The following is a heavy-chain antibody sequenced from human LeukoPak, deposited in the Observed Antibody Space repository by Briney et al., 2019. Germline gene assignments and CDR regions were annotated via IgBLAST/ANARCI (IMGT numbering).Heavy chain of an antibody. CDR3: ASTKVWLAFDY. D-gene: IGHD6-19*01. CDR1: GGSISNYH. V-gene: IGHV4-59*01. Sequence: SETLSLTCTVSGGSISNYHWSWIRQPPGKGLEWIGCFYNSVNTNYNPSLKSRVTISVDTSKNQFSLRLNSVTAADTAVYYCASTKVWLAFDYWGQGTLVTVSS. J-gene: IGHJ4*02. CDR2: FYNSVNT.